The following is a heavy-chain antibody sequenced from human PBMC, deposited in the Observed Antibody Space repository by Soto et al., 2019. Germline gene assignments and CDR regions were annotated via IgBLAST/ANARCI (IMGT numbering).Heavy chain of an antibody. D-gene: IGHD4-17*01. J-gene: IGHJ4*02. CDR3: ERDPYTSNTVTIMDY. V-gene: IGHV3-48*02. CDR2: ISSSSSSI. CDR1: GFTFSSYA. Sequence: GGSLRLSCAASGFTFSSYAMNWVRQAPGKGLEWISWISSSSSSIYYADSVRGRFTISRDNAKNSLYLQMNSLRDEDTAVYYCERDPYTSNTVTIMDYWGLGTLVTVSS.